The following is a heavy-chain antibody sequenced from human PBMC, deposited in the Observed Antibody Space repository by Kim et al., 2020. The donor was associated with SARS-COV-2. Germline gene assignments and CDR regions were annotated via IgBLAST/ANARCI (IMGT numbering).Heavy chain of an antibody. CDR2: IRHSRST. Sequence: SETLSLTCTVSGYSISSGYYWAWVRQPPGRGLELTGSIRHSRSTYFSQSLKSRVTVSIDTSRNQFSLKLTTVTAADTAVYYCARDGSFGSGNSDGFDIWG. CDR1: GYSISSGYY. D-gene: IGHD3-10*01. J-gene: IGHJ3*02. V-gene: IGHV4-38-2*02. CDR3: ARDGSFGSGNSDGFDI.